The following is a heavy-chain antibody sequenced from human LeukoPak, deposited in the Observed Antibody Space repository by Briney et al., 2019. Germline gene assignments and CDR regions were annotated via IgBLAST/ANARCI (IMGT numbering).Heavy chain of an antibody. Sequence: PGGSLRLSCAASGFTFSNAHMSWVRQAPGKRLEWVGRIKREINASTTDYAAPVSGRFTISTDDSKNTLYLQMNSLTDEDTAVYYCSTYYFDNSVYLVYWGQGALVTVSS. CDR1: GFTFSNAH. J-gene: IGHJ4*02. CDR2: IKREINASTT. V-gene: IGHV3-15*01. D-gene: IGHD3-22*01. CDR3: STYYFDNSVYLVY.